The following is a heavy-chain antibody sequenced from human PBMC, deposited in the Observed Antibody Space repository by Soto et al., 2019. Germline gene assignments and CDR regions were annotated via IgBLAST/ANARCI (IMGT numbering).Heavy chain of an antibody. V-gene: IGHV5-51*01. Sequence: PGESLKISCKASGNIFSNYWIIWVRQLPGKGLESMGIIYPGDSETTYSPSFQGQVSISADKSLTTALLQWSSLKASDTAMYYCARRGLDDDAYDIWGQGTMVTVSS. CDR3: ARRGLDDDAYDI. D-gene: IGHD5-12*01. CDR1: GNIFSNYW. J-gene: IGHJ3*02. CDR2: IYPGDSET.